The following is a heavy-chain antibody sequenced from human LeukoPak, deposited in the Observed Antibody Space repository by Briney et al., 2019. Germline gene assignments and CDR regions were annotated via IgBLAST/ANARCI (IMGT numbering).Heavy chain of an antibody. V-gene: IGHV3-23*01. CDR2: IGTTEGST. CDR1: GFTSSSYA. Sequence: PGGSLRLSCTASGFTSSSYAMDWVRQAPGEGLEWVSAIGTTEGSTFYAGSVKGRFTIFRDHSKNALYLQMNSLRVEDTAVYYCARKDIYTPRIFLDVWGQGTTVTVSS. J-gene: IGHJ6*02. CDR3: ARKDIYTPRIFLDV. D-gene: IGHD3-3*01.